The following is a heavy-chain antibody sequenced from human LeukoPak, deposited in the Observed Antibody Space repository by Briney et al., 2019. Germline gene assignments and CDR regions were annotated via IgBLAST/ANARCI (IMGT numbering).Heavy chain of an antibody. V-gene: IGHV4-31*03. Sequence: SQTLSLTCTVSARSISSGGYYWSWIRQHPGKGLEWIGYIYYSGSTYYNPSLKSRLTISVDTSKNQFSLKLSSVTAADTAVYYCATLARYCSSTSCYAAEFDYWGQGTLVTVSS. J-gene: IGHJ4*02. CDR1: ARSISSGGYY. D-gene: IGHD2-2*01. CDR2: IYYSGST. CDR3: ATLARYCSSTSCYAAEFDY.